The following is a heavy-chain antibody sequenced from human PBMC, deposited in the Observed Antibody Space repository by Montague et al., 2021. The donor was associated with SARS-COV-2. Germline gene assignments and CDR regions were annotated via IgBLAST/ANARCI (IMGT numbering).Heavy chain of an antibody. CDR1: GGSIISPMYY. Sequence: SETLSLTCTVSGGSIISPMYYWGWIRQSPGKQLEWIGSISHSGTEYYNPSLKSRVSLSIDTSKNQFHLALASATAADTAIYYCARRSSGGARFDFWGQGTLVAVS. D-gene: IGHD2-15*01. J-gene: IGHJ4*02. CDR2: ISHSGTE. V-gene: IGHV4-39*01. CDR3: ARRSSGGARFDF.